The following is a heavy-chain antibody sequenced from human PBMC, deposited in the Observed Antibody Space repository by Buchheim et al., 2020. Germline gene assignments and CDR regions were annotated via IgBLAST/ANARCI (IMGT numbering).Heavy chain of an antibody. Sequence: EVQLLESGGGLVQPGGSLRLSCAASGFTFSSYAMSWVRQAPGKGLEWGSTIRGSGDNTWSADSVKGRFTIPRDNSKNTLYLQMNSLRVEDTAVYYCAKYTSTWYEDYWGRGTL. D-gene: IGHD6-13*01. CDR3: AKYTSTWYEDY. V-gene: IGHV3-23*01. J-gene: IGHJ4*02. CDR2: IRGSGDNT. CDR1: GFTFSSYA.